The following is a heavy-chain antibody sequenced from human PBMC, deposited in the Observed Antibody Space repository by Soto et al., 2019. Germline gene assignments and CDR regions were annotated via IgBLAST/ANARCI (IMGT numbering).Heavy chain of an antibody. D-gene: IGHD5-18*01. CDR2: INHSGST. CDR3: ARDGGGYSYGYFPGYVRRAFDI. CDR1: GGSFSGYY. Sequence: NPSETLSLTCAVYGGSFSGYYWSWIRQPPGKGLEWIGEINHSGSTNYNPSLKSRVTISVDTSKNQFSLKLSSVTAADTAVYYCARDGGGYSYGYFPGYVRRAFDIWGQGTMVTVSS. V-gene: IGHV4-34*01. J-gene: IGHJ3*02.